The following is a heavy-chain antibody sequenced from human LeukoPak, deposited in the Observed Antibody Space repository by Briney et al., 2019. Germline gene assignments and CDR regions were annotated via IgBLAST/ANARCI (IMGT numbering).Heavy chain of an antibody. J-gene: IGHJ4*02. V-gene: IGHV1-18*01. D-gene: IGHD6-13*01. Sequence: GASVKVSCKASGYTLTSYGISWVRQAPAQGLAWMGWSSAYNGNTNYAQKLQGRVTMTTDTSTSTAYMELRSLRSDDTAVYYCARELGIAAAGALDYWGQGTLVTVSS. CDR2: SSAYNGNT. CDR3: ARELGIAAAGALDY. CDR1: GYTLTSYG.